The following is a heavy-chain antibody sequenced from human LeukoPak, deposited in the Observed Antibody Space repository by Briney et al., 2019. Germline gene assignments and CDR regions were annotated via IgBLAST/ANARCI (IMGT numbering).Heavy chain of an antibody. J-gene: IGHJ4*02. CDR2: INSDGDST. CDR3: VKTPYSSTWYVGDY. V-gene: IGHV3-64D*06. Sequence: PGGSLRLSCSASGFTFSSYAMHWVRQAAGGGLEYVSAINSDGDSTYYADSVKGRFTISRDNSKNTLYLQMSSLRPEDSAVYYCVKTPYSSTWYVGDYWGQGTLVTVSS. D-gene: IGHD2/OR15-2a*01. CDR1: GFTFSSYA.